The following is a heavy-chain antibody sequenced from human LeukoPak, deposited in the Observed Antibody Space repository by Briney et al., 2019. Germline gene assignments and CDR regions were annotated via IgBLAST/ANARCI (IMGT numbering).Heavy chain of an antibody. V-gene: IGHV1-69*04. D-gene: IGHD2/OR15-2a*01. CDR1: GGTFSSYA. J-gene: IGHJ4*02. Sequence: SVKVSCKASGGTFSSYAISWVRQAPGQGLEWMGRIIPILGIANYAQKFQGRVTITADKSTSTAYMELSSLRSEDTAVYYCAREPLEYCSTPCYFDYWGQGTLVTVSS. CDR3: AREPLEYCSTPCYFDY. CDR2: IIPILGIA.